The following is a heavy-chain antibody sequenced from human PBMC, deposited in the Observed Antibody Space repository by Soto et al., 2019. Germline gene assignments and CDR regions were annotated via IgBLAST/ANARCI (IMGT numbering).Heavy chain of an antibody. CDR1: GDSISSYY. CDR3: ARGVATIGP. V-gene: IGHV4-59*01. Sequence: SETLSITCTFSGDSISSYYWSWIRQPPGKGLEWIGYIYYSGSTNYNPSLKSRVTISVDTPKNQFSLKLTSVTAADTAVYYCARGVATIGPWGQGTLVTVSS. J-gene: IGHJ5*02. D-gene: IGHD5-12*01. CDR2: IYYSGST.